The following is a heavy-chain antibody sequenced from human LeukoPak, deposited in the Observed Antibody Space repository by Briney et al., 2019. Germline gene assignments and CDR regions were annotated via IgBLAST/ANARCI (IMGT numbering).Heavy chain of an antibody. Sequence: GGSLRLSCAASGFTLSAYTMSWVRQPPGRGLEWVSTIFSGGSTYYVDSVKGRFTISRDLSKNTVYLQINSLRAEDTAIYFCARDKVPDGRWEVDLWGQGTPVTVSS. CDR2: IFSGGST. D-gene: IGHD1-26*01. V-gene: IGHV3-23*01. CDR3: ARDKVPDGRWEVDL. J-gene: IGHJ5*02. CDR1: GFTLSAYT.